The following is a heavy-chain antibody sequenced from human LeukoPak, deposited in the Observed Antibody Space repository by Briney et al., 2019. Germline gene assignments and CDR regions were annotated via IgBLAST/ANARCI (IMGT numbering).Heavy chain of an antibody. CDR1: GDSISTYY. D-gene: IGHD3-16*01. CDR2: IYYSGST. V-gene: IGHV4-59*08. Sequence: SETLSLTCTVSGDSISTYYWTWIRKPPGKGLEWIGYIYYSGSTNYNSSLKSRVTISVDTSKNQISLKLRSVTAADTAVYYCARKGVSDLYYFDSWGQGTLVTVSS. J-gene: IGHJ4*02. CDR3: ARKGVSDLYYFDS.